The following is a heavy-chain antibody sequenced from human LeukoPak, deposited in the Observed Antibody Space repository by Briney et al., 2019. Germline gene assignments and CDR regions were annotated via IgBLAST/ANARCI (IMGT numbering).Heavy chain of an antibody. J-gene: IGHJ4*02. CDR1: GGSISSSSYY. Sequence: PSETLSLTCTVSGGSISSSSYYWGWIRQPSGKGLEWIGSIYYSGSTYYNPSLKSRVTISVDTSKNQFSLKLSSVTAADTAVYYCARVKSSIDFDYWGQGTLVTVSS. D-gene: IGHD6-13*01. CDR2: IYYSGST. V-gene: IGHV4-39*07. CDR3: ARVKSSIDFDY.